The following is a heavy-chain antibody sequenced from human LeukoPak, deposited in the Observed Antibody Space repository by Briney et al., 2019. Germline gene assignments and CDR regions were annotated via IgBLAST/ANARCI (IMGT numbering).Heavy chain of an antibody. CDR2: IRYDGSNK. CDR1: GFTFSSYG. J-gene: IGHJ4*02. Sequence: GGSLRLSCAASGFTFSSYGMHWARQAPGKGLEWVAFIRYDGSNKYYADSVKGRFTISRDNSKNTLYLQMNSLRAEDTAVYYCAKDAGIAAAGYYFDYWGQGTLVTVSS. D-gene: IGHD6-13*01. V-gene: IGHV3-30*02. CDR3: AKDAGIAAAGYYFDY.